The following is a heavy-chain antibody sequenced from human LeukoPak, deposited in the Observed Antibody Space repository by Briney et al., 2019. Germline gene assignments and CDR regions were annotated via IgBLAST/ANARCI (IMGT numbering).Heavy chain of an antibody. Sequence: PGRSLRLSCAASGFTFSSYAMHWVRQAPGKGLEWVAVISYDGSNKYYADSVKGRFTISGDNSKNTLYLQMNSLRAEDTAVYYCASEGYGYWGQGTLVTVSS. D-gene: IGHD5-18*01. V-gene: IGHV3-30*01. CDR2: ISYDGSNK. CDR3: ASEGYGY. J-gene: IGHJ4*02. CDR1: GFTFSSYA.